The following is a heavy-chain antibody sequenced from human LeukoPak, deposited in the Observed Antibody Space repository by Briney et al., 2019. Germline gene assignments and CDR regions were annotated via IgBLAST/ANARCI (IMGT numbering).Heavy chain of an antibody. Sequence: GGSLRLSCAASGFTFSSYSMNWVRQAPGKGLEWVSSISSSSSYIYYADSVKGRFTISRDNAKNSLYLQMNSLRAEDTALYYCAREETSGWYSYWGQGTLVTVPS. V-gene: IGHV3-21*01. CDR2: ISSSSSYI. CDR1: GFTFSSYS. CDR3: AREETSGWYSY. D-gene: IGHD6-19*01. J-gene: IGHJ4*02.